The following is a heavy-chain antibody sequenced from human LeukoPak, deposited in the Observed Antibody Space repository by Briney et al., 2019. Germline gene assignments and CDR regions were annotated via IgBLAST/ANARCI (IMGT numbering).Heavy chain of an antibody. Sequence: GASVKVSFKASGYSFRNYGISWVRQAPGQGLEYMGWISVYNGNTKYEQRLQGRVTMTADTSTSTVYMELRSLRSDDTAVYYCARGGGGYYGSGSYLIDHWGQGTLVTVFS. CDR2: ISVYNGNT. CDR3: ARGGGGYYGSGSYLIDH. CDR1: GYSFRNYG. D-gene: IGHD3-10*01. J-gene: IGHJ4*02. V-gene: IGHV1-18*01.